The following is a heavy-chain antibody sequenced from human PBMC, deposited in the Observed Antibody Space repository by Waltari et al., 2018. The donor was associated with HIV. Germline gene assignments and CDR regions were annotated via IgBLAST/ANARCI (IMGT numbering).Heavy chain of an antibody. CDR3: ATLNRGYCSNGSCSTYYFDY. D-gene: IGHD2-15*01. Sequence: QVQLQESGPGLVKPSQTLSLTCTVSGGSINSGGYYWSWIRQHPGKGLAWIGYIYYSGGSYDRLSLESLLSRSVDTSKNQVSLKLSSVTAADTAVYYCATLNRGYCSNGSCSTYYFDYWGQGSLVTVSS. CDR2: IYYSGGS. CDR1: GGSINSGGYY. J-gene: IGHJ4*02. V-gene: IGHV4-31*01.